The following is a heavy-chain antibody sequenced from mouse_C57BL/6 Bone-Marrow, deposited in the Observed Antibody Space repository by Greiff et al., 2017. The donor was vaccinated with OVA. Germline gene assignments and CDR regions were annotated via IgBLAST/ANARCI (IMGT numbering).Heavy chain of an antibody. CDR2: ISDGGSYT. D-gene: IGHD3-2*02. CDR3: ARDDSSGYYAMDY. V-gene: IGHV5-4*01. CDR1: GFTFSSYA. J-gene: IGHJ4*01. Sequence: EVKLMESGGGLVKPGGSLKLSCAASGFTFSSYAMSWVRQTPEKRLEWVATISDGGSYTYYPDNVKGRFTISRDNAKNNLYLQMSHLKSEDTAMDYGARDDSSGYYAMDYWGQGTSVTVSS.